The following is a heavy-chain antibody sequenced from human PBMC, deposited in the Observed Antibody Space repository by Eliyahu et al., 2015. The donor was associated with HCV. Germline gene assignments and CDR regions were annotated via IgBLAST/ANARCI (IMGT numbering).Heavy chain of an antibody. V-gene: IGHV3-21*01. CDR3: ARDGVVVAATPDAWFDP. CDR1: GXTFXSYS. CDR2: ISSSSSYI. D-gene: IGHD2-15*01. Sequence: EVQLVESGGGLVKPGGSLRLXCAASGXTFXSYSMXWVRQAPGKGLEWVXSISSSSSYIYYADSVKGRFTISRDNAKNSLYLQMNSLRAEDTAVYYCARDGVVVAATPDAWFDPWGQGTLVTVSS. J-gene: IGHJ5*02.